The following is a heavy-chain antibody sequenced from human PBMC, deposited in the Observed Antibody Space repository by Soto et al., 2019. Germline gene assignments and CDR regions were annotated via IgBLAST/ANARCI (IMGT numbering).Heavy chain of an antibody. CDR3: AREGYYYDSSGYYYFDY. D-gene: IGHD3-22*01. V-gene: IGHV1-69*13. Sequence: SVKVSCKASGGTFSSYAISWARQAPGQGLEWMGGIIPIFGTANYAQKFQGRVTITADESTSTAYMELSSLRSEDTAVYYCAREGYYYDSSGYYYFDYWGQGTLVTVSS. CDR2: IIPIFGTA. CDR1: GGTFSSYA. J-gene: IGHJ4*02.